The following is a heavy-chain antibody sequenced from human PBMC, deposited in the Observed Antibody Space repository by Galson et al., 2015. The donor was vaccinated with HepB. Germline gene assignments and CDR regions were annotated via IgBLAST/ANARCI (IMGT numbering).Heavy chain of an antibody. V-gene: IGHV3-48*02. D-gene: IGHD3-10*01. CDR2: ISSSSSTI. Sequence: SLRLSCAASGFTFSSYSMNWVRQAPGKGLEWVSYISSSSSTIYYADSVKGRFTISRDNAKNSLYLQMNSLRDEDTAVYYCATGPSLLWFGEFVSDAFDIWGQGTMVTVSS. CDR1: GFTFSSYS. CDR3: ATGPSLLWFGEFVSDAFDI. J-gene: IGHJ3*02.